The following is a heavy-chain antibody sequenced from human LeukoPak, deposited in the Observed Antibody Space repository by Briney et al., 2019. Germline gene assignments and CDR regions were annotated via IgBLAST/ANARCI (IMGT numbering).Heavy chain of an antibody. CDR3: ARDGDYYDSSGEFDY. CDR2: INPSGGST. J-gene: IGHJ4*02. D-gene: IGHD3-22*01. V-gene: IGHV1-46*01. CDR1: GYTFSSYY. Sequence: ASVTVSCKASGYTFSSYYMHWVRQAPGQGLEWMGIINPSGGSTSYAQKLHGRVTMTRDTSTSTVSMELSSLRSEDTAVYYCARDGDYYDSSGEFDYWGQGTLVTVSS.